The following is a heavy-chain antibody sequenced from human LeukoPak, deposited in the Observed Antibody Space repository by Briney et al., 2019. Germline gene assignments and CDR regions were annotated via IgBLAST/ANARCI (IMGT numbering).Heavy chain of an antibody. V-gene: IGHV4-39*01. D-gene: IGHD4-17*01. Sequence: PSETLSLTCTVSGGSISSGSYYWGWIRQPPGKGLEWIGSIYYSGSTYYNPSLKSRVTISVDTSKNQFSLKLSSVTAADTAVYYCARHPLRRRFDYWGQGTLVTVSS. CDR3: ARHPLRRRFDY. CDR1: GGSISSGSYY. J-gene: IGHJ4*02. CDR2: IYYSGST.